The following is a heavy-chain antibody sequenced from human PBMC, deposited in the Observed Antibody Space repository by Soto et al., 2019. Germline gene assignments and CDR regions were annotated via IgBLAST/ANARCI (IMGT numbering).Heavy chain of an antibody. D-gene: IGHD3-22*01. V-gene: IGHV4-39*01. J-gene: IGHJ5*02. Sequence: SETLSLTCTVSGGSISSSNYYWAWIRQPPGKGLEWIGSFYYSGSTYYKPSLKSRVSISVGTSKNQFSLKLSSVTAADTAVYYCARPIEGGSSGYYHWGQGTLVTVSS. CDR3: ARPIEGGSSGYYH. CDR2: FYYSGST. CDR1: GGSISSSNYY.